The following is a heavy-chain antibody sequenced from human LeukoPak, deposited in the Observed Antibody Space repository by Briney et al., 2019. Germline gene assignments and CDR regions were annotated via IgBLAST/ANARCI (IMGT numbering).Heavy chain of an antibody. Sequence: GGSLRLSCAASGFTFSSYAMHWVRQAPGKGLEWVAVISYDGSNKYYADSVKGRFTISRDNSKNTLYLQMNSLRAEDTAVYYCARERLRGATNAFDIWGQGTMVTVSS. CDR2: ISYDGSNK. CDR1: GFTFSSYA. CDR3: ARERLRGATNAFDI. V-gene: IGHV3-30-3*01. D-gene: IGHD1-26*01. J-gene: IGHJ3*02.